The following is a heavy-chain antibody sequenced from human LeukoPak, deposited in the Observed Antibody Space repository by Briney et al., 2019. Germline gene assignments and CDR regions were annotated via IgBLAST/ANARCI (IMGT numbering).Heavy chain of an antibody. CDR1: GFTFSSYA. J-gene: IGHJ4*02. V-gene: IGHV3-23*01. D-gene: IGHD5-12*01. CDR2: ISGSGGST. Sequence: PGGSLRLSCAASGFTFSSYAMNWVRQAPGKGLEWVSTISGSGGSTYYADSVKGRFTISRDNSKNSLYLQMNSLRTEDTALYYCAKADRGYSGYDLWGIFDYWGQGTLVTVSS. CDR3: AKADRGYSGYDLWGIFDY.